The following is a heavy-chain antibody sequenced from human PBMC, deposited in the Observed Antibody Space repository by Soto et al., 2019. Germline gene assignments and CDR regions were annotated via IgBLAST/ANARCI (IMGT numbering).Heavy chain of an antibody. Sequence: PXGSLILSCAASGFTFSSYGMHWVRQAPGKGLEWVAVISYDGSNKYYADSVKGRFTISRDNSKNTLYLQMNSLRAEDTAVYYCATDRGYSYGVGFDYWGQGTLVTVSS. D-gene: IGHD5-18*01. CDR2: ISYDGSNK. V-gene: IGHV3-30*03. CDR3: ATDRGYSYGVGFDY. CDR1: GFTFSSYG. J-gene: IGHJ4*02.